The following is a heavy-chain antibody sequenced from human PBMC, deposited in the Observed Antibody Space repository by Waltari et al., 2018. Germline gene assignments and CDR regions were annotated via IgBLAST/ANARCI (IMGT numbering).Heavy chain of an antibody. Sequence: EVKVVESGGGLVQPGGSLRLSCVVSEFTFSTYWRTWVRQATGRGRELVANINYYGSQKYYWDSVKCRFTVSRDNARNSLYLQMNSLRAEYTAVYYCATYRWLGYWGQGTLVTVSS. CDR2: INYYGSQK. CDR1: EFTFSTYW. CDR3: ATYRWLGY. D-gene: IGHD3-10*01. J-gene: IGHJ4*02. V-gene: IGHV3-7*03.